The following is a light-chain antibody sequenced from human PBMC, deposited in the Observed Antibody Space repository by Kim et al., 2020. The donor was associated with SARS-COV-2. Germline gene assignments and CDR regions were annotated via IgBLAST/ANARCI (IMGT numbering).Light chain of an antibody. CDR1: QGIGNY. CDR2: AAS. CDR3: QNYNSAFLIT. Sequence: SVGDRVTITCRASQGIGNYLAWYQQKPGKVPKLLIYAASTLRSGVPSRFSASGSGTDFILTISSLQPEDVGSYYCQNYNSAFLITFGQGTRLEIK. J-gene: IGKJ5*01. V-gene: IGKV1-27*01.